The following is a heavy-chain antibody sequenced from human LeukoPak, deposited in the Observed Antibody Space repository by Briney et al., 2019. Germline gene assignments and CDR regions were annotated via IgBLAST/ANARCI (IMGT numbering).Heavy chain of an antibody. V-gene: IGHV4-30-4*01. CDR3: ARGGGYSYGNLYYYYGMDV. CDR2: IYYSGST. Sequence: PSETLSLTCTVSGGSISSGDYYWSWIRQPPGKGLEWIGYIYYSGSTYYDPSLKSRVTISVDTSKNQFSLKLSSVTAADTAVYYCARGGGYSYGNLYYYYGMDVWAKGPRSPSP. J-gene: IGHJ6*02. D-gene: IGHD5-18*01. CDR1: GGSISSGDYY.